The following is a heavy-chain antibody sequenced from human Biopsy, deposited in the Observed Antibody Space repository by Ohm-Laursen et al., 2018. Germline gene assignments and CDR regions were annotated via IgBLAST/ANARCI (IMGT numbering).Heavy chain of an antibody. V-gene: IGHV4-31*03. CDR1: GVSINDGRYY. J-gene: IGHJ4*02. D-gene: IGHD5-12*01. Sequence: TLSLTCTVSGVSINDGRYYWNWIRHHPGKGLEWIGNIFYSANTYYNPSLKSRVTISVDTSKYQFSLKLSSVTAADSDVYYWARLGSGGDFPTFFDFWGQGTLVTVSS. CDR3: ARLGSGGDFPTFFDF. CDR2: IFYSANT.